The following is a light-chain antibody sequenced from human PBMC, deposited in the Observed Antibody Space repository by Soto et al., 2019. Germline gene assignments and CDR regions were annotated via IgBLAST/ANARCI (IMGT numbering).Light chain of an antibody. V-gene: IGKV3-11*01. CDR3: QQRSNWPPIT. CDR1: QRVSSY. J-gene: IGKJ5*01. Sequence: EIVFTQSPATLSLSPGERATLSCRASQRVSSYLAWYQQKPGQAPTLLIYDASNRATGIPARFSGSGSGTDFTLTISSLEPEDFAVYYCQQRSNWPPITFGQGTRVEIK. CDR2: DAS.